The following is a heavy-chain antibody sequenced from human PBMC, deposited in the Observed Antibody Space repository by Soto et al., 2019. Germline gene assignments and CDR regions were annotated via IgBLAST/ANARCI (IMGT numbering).Heavy chain of an antibody. D-gene: IGHD1-20*01. J-gene: IGHJ6*02. Sequence: SETLSLTCTVSGGSASSGSYYWSWIRQPPGKGLEWIGYIYSSGSTSYNPSLKSRVTISLDTSKNQFSLKLTSVTAADTAVYYCSRYKCNYYYCTLFCDQAPTGTGSS. CDR1: GGSASSGSYY. CDR2: IYSSGST. V-gene: IGHV4-61*01. CDR3: SRYKCNYYYCTLF.